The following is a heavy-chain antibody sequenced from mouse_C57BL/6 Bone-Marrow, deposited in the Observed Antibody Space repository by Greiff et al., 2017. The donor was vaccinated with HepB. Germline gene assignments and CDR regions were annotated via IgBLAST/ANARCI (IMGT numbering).Heavy chain of an antibody. CDR3: ARLLFTTVVAKDYAMDY. J-gene: IGHJ4*01. D-gene: IGHD1-1*01. V-gene: IGHV1-39*01. CDR1: GYSFTDYN. Sequence: VQLKESGPELVKPGASVKISCKASGYSFTDYNMNWVKQSNGKSLEWIGVINPNYGTTSYNQKFKGKATLTVDQSSSTAYMQLNSLTSEDSAVYYCARLLFTTVVAKDYAMDYWGQGTSVTVSS. CDR2: INPNYGTT.